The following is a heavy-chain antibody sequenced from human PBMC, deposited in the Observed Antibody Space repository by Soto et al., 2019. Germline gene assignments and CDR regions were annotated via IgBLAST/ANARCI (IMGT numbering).Heavy chain of an antibody. V-gene: IGHV3-7*03. CDR3: TRWNYAMDV. J-gene: IGHJ6*02. CDR2: INKDGSDK. Sequence: PGGSLRLSCAVSGLTFNNYWMTWVRQAPGKGLEWVANINKDGSDKNYVDSVKGRFSISRDNAKNSLYLQMNSLRVEDTAMYYCTRWNYAMDVWGPGTMVTVSS. CDR1: GLTFNNYW.